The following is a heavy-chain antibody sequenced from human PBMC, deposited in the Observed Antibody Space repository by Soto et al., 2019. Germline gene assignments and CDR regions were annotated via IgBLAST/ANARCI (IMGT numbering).Heavy chain of an antibody. V-gene: IGHV1-18*01. CDR2: ISGYNGNT. CDR1: GYAFSGYR. J-gene: IGHJ5*02. Sequence: GASVKVSCKTSGYAFSGYRLSWVRQGPGQGLEWMGWISGYNGNTDYAQKFQGRVTMTTDTSTSTAYMELRSLRSDDTAVYYCARDLGPPNWFDPWGQGTPVTVSS. CDR3: ARDLGPPNWFDP. D-gene: IGHD2-8*01.